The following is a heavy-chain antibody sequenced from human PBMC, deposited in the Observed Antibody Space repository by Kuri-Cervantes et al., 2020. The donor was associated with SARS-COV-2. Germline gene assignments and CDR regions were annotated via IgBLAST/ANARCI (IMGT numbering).Heavy chain of an antibody. J-gene: IGHJ4*02. Sequence: GSLRLSCAVSGYSISSGYYWGWIRQPPGKGLEWIGYIYYSGSTNYNPSLKSRVTISVDTSKNQFSLKLSSVTAADTAVYYCARDGSSRDYWGQGTLVTVSS. V-gene: IGHV4-38-2*02. D-gene: IGHD6-13*01. CDR3: ARDGSSRDY. CDR1: GYSISSGYY. CDR2: IYYSGST.